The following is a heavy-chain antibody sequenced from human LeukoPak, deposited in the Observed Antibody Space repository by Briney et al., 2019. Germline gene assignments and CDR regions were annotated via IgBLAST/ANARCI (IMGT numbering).Heavy chain of an antibody. D-gene: IGHD6-13*01. Sequence: GGSLRLSCTASGFTFGDYAMSWFRQAPGKGLEWVGFIRSKAYGGTTEDAASVRGRFTISRDDSKSIAYLQMNSLKTEDTAVYYCTRLWPPFGIAAAGTPPHYYGMDVWGQGTTVTVSS. CDR2: IRSKAYGGTT. CDR3: TRLWPPFGIAAAGTPPHYYGMDV. J-gene: IGHJ6*02. V-gene: IGHV3-49*03. CDR1: GFTFGDYA.